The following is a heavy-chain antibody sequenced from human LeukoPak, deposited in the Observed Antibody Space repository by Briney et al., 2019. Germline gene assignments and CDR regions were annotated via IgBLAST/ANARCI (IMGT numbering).Heavy chain of an antibody. J-gene: IGHJ6*03. Sequence: GASVKVSCKASGYTFTGYYMHWVRQAPGQGLEWMGWINPNSGGTNYAQKFQGRVTMTRDTSISTAYMELSRLRSDDTAVYYCARDPPYYDILTGYYPYYYMDVWGKGTTVTVSS. D-gene: IGHD3-9*01. CDR2: INPNSGGT. V-gene: IGHV1-2*02. CDR3: ARDPPYYDILTGYYPYYYMDV. CDR1: GYTFTGYY.